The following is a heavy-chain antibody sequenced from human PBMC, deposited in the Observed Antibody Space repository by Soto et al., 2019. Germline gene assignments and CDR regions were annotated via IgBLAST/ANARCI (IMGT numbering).Heavy chain of an antibody. J-gene: IGHJ4*02. V-gene: IGHV4-59*01. CDR2: IYYSGST. Sequence: QVQLQESGPGLVKPSETLSLTCTVSGGSISSYYWSWIRQPPGKGLEWIGYIYYSGSTNYNPSLTSRVTISVDTSKNQFSLKLSSVTAADTAVYYCARDVGYSGYVFDYWGQGTLVTVSS. D-gene: IGHD5-12*01. CDR1: GGSISSYY. CDR3: ARDVGYSGYVFDY.